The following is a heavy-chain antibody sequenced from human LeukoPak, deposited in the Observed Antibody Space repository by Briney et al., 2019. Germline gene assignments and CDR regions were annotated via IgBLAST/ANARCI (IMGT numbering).Heavy chain of an antibody. CDR1: GFTFSSYG. J-gene: IGHJ4*02. CDR2: IGGDGGNT. CDR3: AKGSRSSRPYYFDY. D-gene: IGHD6-6*01. V-gene: IGHV3-23*01. Sequence: GGSLRLSCAASGFTFSSYGMHWVRQAPGKGLEWVSAIGGDGGNTYHADSVKGRFTISRDNAKNKLFLQMDSLRVEDTAIYYCAKGSRSSRPYYFDYWGQGTLVTVSS.